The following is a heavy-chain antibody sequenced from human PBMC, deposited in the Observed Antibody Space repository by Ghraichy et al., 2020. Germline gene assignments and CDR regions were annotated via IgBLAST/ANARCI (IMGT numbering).Heavy chain of an antibody. J-gene: IGHJ6*03. CDR2: ISAYNGNT. Sequence: ASVKVSCKASGYTFTSYGISWVRQAPGQGLEWMGWISAYNGNTNYAQKLQGRVTMTTDTSTSTAYMELRSLRSDDTAVYYCARDGALQLVPYYMDVWGKGTTVTVSS. CDR1: GYTFTSYG. D-gene: IGHD6-6*01. V-gene: IGHV1-18*01. CDR3: ARDGALQLVPYYMDV.